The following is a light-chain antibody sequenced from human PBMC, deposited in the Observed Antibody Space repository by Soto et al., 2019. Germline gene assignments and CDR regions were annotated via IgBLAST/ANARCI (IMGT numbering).Light chain of an antibody. CDR3: QVWDISSNHVV. CDR1: NIGSKS. Sequence: SYELTQPPSVSVAPGKTARITCGGNNIGSKSGHWYQQKAGQAPILAMYYDSDRPSGIPERFSGSNSGNTATLTISTVEAGDEADYYCQVWDISSNHVVFGGGTKLTVL. CDR2: YDS. J-gene: IGLJ2*01. V-gene: IGLV3-21*04.